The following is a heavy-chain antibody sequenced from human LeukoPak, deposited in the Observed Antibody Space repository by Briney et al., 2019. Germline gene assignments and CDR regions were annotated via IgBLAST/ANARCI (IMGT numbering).Heavy chain of an antibody. D-gene: IGHD4-17*01. V-gene: IGHV1-3*01. J-gene: IGHJ4*02. CDR1: GNTFTSYA. CDR2: INAGNGNT. CDR3: ARSMLYGDYEGGSDY. Sequence: GASVKVSCKASGNTFTSYAMHWVRQAPGQRLEWMGWINAGNGNTKYSQKFQGRVTITRDTSASTAYMELSSLRSEDTAVYYCARSMLYGDYEGGSDYWGQGTLVTVSS.